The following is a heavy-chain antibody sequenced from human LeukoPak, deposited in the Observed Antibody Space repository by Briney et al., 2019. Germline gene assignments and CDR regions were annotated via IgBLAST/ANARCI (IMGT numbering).Heavy chain of an antibody. Sequence: ASVKVSCKASGYTFTSYYMHWVRQAPGEGLEWMGIINPTGCSTSYAQKFQGRVTITRDTSTSTVYMVLSSLSSDDTAVYYCARGGHRRYYYTSGSAFDPWGQGTLVTVSS. V-gene: IGHV1-46*01. CDR2: INPTGCST. CDR1: GYTFTSYY. J-gene: IGHJ5*02. CDR3: ARGGHRRYYYTSGSAFDP. D-gene: IGHD3-10*01.